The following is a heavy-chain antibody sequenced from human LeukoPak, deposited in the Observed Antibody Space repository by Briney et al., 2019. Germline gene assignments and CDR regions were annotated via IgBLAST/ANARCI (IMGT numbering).Heavy chain of an antibody. CDR2: IRNTANNYAT. D-gene: IGHD2-2*01. J-gene: IGHJ4*02. CDR1: GFTFSGSA. Sequence: GGSLKLSCAVSGFTFSGSAMHWVRQASGKGLEWVGRIRNTANNYATAYAASLKGRFTISRDDSKSTVYLQMNSLRTEDTAVYYCTAYCLGTSCHSSVDSWGQGTLVTVSS. CDR3: TAYCLGTSCHSSVDS. V-gene: IGHV3-73*01.